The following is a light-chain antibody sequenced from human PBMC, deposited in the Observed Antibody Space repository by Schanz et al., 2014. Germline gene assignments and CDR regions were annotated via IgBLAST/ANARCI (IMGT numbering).Light chain of an antibody. V-gene: IGKV1-33*01. CDR3: QQYNNYPPT. CDR1: QDISND. J-gene: IGKJ1*01. CDR2: GAS. Sequence: DIQMTQSPSSLSASVGDRVTITCQASQDISNDLNWYQQKPGKTPKLLIYGASNLETGVPSRFSGSGSGTDFTFTISSLQPEDFATYYCQQYNNYPPTFGQGTKVEIK.